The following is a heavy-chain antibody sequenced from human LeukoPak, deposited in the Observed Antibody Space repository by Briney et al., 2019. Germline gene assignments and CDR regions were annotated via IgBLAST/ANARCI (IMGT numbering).Heavy chain of an antibody. V-gene: IGHV3-43*02. CDR3: AKDMDIVVVVAANMNFDY. CDR1: GFTFSNYA. Sequence: GGSLRLSCAASGFTFSNYAMSWVRQAPGRGLEWVSAISGGGGGTYYADSVTGRFTISRDNSKNSLYLQMNSLRTEDTALYYCAKDMDIVVVVAANMNFDYWGQGTLVTVSS. CDR2: ISGGGGGT. D-gene: IGHD2-15*01. J-gene: IGHJ4*02.